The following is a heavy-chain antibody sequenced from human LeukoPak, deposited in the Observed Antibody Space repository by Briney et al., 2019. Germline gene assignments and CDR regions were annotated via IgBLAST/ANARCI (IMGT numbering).Heavy chain of an antibody. CDR3: ARADSNYLYYFDY. D-gene: IGHD4-11*01. CDR1: GGSIGSDY. Sequence: SETLSLTCTVSGGSIGSDYWTWIRQPPGKGLEYIGYIYYTGGTNYNPSLKSRVTISVDTSKNQFSLKLSSVTAADTAVYYCARADSNYLYYFDYWGQGTLVTVSS. J-gene: IGHJ4*02. CDR2: IYYTGGT. V-gene: IGHV4-59*08.